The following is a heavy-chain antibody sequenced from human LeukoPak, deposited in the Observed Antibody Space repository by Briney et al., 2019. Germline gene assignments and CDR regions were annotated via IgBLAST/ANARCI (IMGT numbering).Heavy chain of an antibody. Sequence: ASVKVSCKASGYTFTSYAMHWVRQAPGQRLEWMGWINAGNGNTKYSQKFQGRVTITRDTSASTAYMELSSLRSEDAAVYYRAAVSGWRRPPSYWGQGSQVTVSS. J-gene: IGHJ4*02. CDR2: INAGNGNT. CDR1: GYTFTSYA. V-gene: IGHV1-3*01. CDR3: AAVSGWRRPPSY. D-gene: IGHD1-26*01.